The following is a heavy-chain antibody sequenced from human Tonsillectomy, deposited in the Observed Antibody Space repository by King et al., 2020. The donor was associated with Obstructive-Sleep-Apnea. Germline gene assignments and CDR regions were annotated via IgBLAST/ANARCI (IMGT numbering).Heavy chain of an antibody. CDR2: IIPILGIA. Sequence: VQLVESGAEVKKPGSSVKVSCKASGGTFSSYAISWVRQAPGEGLEWMGGIIPILGIANYAQKFQGRVTITADKSTGTVYMELSSLRSEDTAVYYCAKSLFIQTAMVYYYGMDVWGQGTTVTVSS. D-gene: IGHD5-18*01. CDR1: GGTFSSYA. V-gene: IGHV1-69*09. J-gene: IGHJ6*02. CDR3: AKSLFIQTAMVYYYGMDV.